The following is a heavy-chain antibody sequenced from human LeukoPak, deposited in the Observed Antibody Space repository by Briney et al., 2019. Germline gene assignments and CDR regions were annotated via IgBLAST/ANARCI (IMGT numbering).Heavy chain of an antibody. CDR1: GYTLTSYY. Sequence: GASVKVSCKPSGYTLTSYYMHWLRQAPGQGLEWMGIINPSGGSTSYAQKFQGRVTMTRDTSTSTVYMELSSLRSEDTAVYYCARASSITGTIPGYWGQGTLVTVSS. D-gene: IGHD1-20*01. CDR2: INPSGGST. V-gene: IGHV1-46*03. J-gene: IGHJ4*02. CDR3: ARASSITGTIPGY.